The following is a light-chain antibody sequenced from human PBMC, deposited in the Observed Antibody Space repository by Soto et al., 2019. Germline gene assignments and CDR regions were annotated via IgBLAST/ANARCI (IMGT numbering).Light chain of an antibody. CDR1: QGISTY. J-gene: IGKJ1*01. CDR2: AAS. Sequence: DIQMTPSPSSLSASVGDRVTITCRASQGISTYLNWYQQKPRKAPKLLIYAASSLQSVVPSRFSGSGSETDFTLTISSLHPEHSATSSCQQSYSTTGTCGQGTKVDIK. V-gene: IGKV1-39*01. CDR3: QQSYSTTGT.